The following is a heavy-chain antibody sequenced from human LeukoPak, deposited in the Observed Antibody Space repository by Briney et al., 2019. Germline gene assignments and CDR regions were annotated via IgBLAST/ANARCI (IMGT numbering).Heavy chain of an antibody. D-gene: IGHD2-2*02. CDR2: IYTSGGT. V-gene: IGHV4-4*07. Sequence: SETLSLTCTVSGGSTSSYYWSWIRQPAGKGLEWIGRIYTSGGTNYSPSLKSRVTMSVDTSKNQFSLKLSSVTAADTAVYYCARGVWVQHCSSTSCYTGWFDPWGQGTLVTVSS. CDR3: ARGVWVQHCSSTSCYTGWFDP. CDR1: GGSTSSYY. J-gene: IGHJ5*02.